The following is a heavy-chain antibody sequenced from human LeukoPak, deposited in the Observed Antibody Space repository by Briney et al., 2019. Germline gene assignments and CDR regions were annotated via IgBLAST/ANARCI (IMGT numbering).Heavy chain of an antibody. V-gene: IGHV3-48*02. D-gene: IGHD1-26*01. CDR2: ISSDSGAI. CDR1: GFTFSDSS. CDR3: ARGRSGSYYRRWSDP. Sequence: GGSLRLSCAASGFTFSDSSMNWVRQAPGKGLGWLSYISSDSGAIYYADSVKGRFTISRDNAKNSLYLQMNSLRDDDTAVYFCARGRSGSYYRRWSDPWGQGTLVTVSS. J-gene: IGHJ5*02.